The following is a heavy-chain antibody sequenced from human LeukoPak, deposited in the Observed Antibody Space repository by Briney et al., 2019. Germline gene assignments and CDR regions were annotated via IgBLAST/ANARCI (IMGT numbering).Heavy chain of an antibody. D-gene: IGHD6-19*01. J-gene: IGHJ4*02. V-gene: IGHV4-34*01. Sequence: PSEALSLTCAVYGGSFSDYYWSWIRQPPGRGLEWIGKINPGGSTDYNPSLKSRVTMSVDTSKNQFSLELTSVTAADTAVYYCARGLYFSGWYLDYWGQGTPVTVSS. CDR3: ARGLYFSGWYLDY. CDR1: GGSFSDYY. CDR2: INPGGST.